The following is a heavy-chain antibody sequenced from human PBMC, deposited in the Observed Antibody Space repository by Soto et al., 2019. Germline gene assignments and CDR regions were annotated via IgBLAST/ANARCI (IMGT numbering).Heavy chain of an antibody. D-gene: IGHD6-19*01. J-gene: IGHJ6*04. Sequence: GESLKISCKGSGYSFTSYWISWVRQIPGKGLEWMGRIDPSDSYTNYSPSFQGHVTISADKSISTAYLQWSSLKASDAAMYYCARGAVAGTGYYYYGREVWGKGTTVSFSS. V-gene: IGHV5-10-1*01. CDR2: IDPSDSYT. CDR3: ARGAVAGTGYYYYGREV. CDR1: GYSFTSYW.